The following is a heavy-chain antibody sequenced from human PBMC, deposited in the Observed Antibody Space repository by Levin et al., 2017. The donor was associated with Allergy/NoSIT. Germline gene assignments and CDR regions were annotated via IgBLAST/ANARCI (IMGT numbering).Heavy chain of an antibody. V-gene: IGHV1-46*01. CDR1: GYTLTAYF. D-gene: IGHD1-26*01. J-gene: IGHJ4*02. CDR3: ARERDGTCYYDY. CDR2: IDPRDGGI. Sequence: GESLKISCKASGYTLTAYFIHLIRQAPGQGLEWMGRIDPRDGGIHDAQRFRGRFTMTRDTSTSTVYVELSSLKSDDEAVYFCARERDGTCYYDYWGQGTRVTVSS.